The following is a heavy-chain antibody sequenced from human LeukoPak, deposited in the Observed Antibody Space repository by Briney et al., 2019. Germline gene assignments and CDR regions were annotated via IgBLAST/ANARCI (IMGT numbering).Heavy chain of an antibody. CDR3: AREASWIQLWLHNWFDP. CDR1: GVTFSSYA. J-gene: IGHJ5*02. Sequence: EASVKLSCTASGVTFSSYAISWVRQAPGQGLEWMGRIIPILGIANYAHKFQGRVTITADKSTNTAYMELSSLRSEDTAVYYCAREASWIQLWLHNWFDPWGQGTLVTVSS. D-gene: IGHD5-18*01. CDR2: IIPILGIA. V-gene: IGHV1-69*04.